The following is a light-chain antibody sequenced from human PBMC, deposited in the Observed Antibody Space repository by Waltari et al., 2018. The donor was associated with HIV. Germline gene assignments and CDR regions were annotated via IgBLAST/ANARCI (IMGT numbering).Light chain of an antibody. J-gene: IGKJ4*01. Sequence: EIVMTQSPAALSVSPGERATLSCRASQSVSSNLAWYQQKPGQAPRLLIYGASTRATCIPARFSGSGSGTEFTLTISSLQSEDFAVYYCQQYNNWPPRTFGGGTKVEIK. CDR2: GAS. CDR3: QQYNNWPPRT. CDR1: QSVSSN. V-gene: IGKV3-15*01.